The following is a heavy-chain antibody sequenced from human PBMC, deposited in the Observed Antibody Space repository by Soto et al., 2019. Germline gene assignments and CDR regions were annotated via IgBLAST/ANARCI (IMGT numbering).Heavy chain of an antibody. J-gene: IGHJ4*02. Sequence: SLRLSCAASGFTFDDYAMHWVRQAPGKGLEWVSGISWNSGSIGYADSVKGRFTISRDNAKNSLYLQMNSLRAEDTALYYCAKDGVAGRGIDYWGQGTLVTVSS. CDR1: GFTFDDYA. CDR3: AKDGVAGRGIDY. CDR2: ISWNSGSI. V-gene: IGHV3-9*01. D-gene: IGHD2-15*01.